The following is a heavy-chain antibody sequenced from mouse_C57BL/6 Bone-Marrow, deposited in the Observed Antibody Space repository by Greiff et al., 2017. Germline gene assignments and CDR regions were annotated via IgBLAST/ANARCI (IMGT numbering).Heavy chain of an antibody. J-gene: IGHJ1*03. V-gene: IGHV2-9-1*01. CDR3: ARKWIYYGPNWYFDV. D-gene: IGHD2-1*01. CDR1: GFSLTSYA. Sequence: QVQLKESGPGLVAPSQSLSIPCTVSGFSLTSYAISWVRQPPGKGLEWLGVIWTGGGPNYNSALKSRLSISKDNSKSQVFLKMNSLQTDDTARYYCARKWIYYGPNWYFDVWGTGTTVTVSS. CDR2: IWTGGGP.